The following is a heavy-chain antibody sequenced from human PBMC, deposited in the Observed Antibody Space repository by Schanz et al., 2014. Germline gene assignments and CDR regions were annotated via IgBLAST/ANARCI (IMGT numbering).Heavy chain of an antibody. D-gene: IGHD6-19*01. Sequence: VQLLESGGGLVQPGGSLRLSCVASGFTFISYDIHWVRQAPGKGLEWVAVIRYDGRNKNFVESVKGRFTISRDNSNNTVYLQMNTLRAEDTAVYYCTRLRRADPNGFDVWGQGTTVTVS. CDR1: GFTFISYD. CDR2: IRYDGRNK. V-gene: IGHV3-33*01. CDR3: TRLRRADPNGFDV. J-gene: IGHJ6*02.